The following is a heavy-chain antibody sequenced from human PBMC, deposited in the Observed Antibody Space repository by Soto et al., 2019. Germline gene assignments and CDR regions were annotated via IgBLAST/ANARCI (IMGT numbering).Heavy chain of an antibody. J-gene: IGHJ5*02. CDR2: IYPSGTT. CDR3: ARKGWRFGEVPRGGLAP. V-gene: IGHV4-4*02. CDR1: GGSINSSNW. Sequence: PSETLSLTCAVSGGSINSSNWWTWVRQTPGQGLEWIGEIYPSGTTNYNPSLKTRVTISLDKSTNQFSLRLTSVTAADTAVYYCARKGWRFGEVPRGGLAPWGQGSLVTVSS. D-gene: IGHD3-3*01.